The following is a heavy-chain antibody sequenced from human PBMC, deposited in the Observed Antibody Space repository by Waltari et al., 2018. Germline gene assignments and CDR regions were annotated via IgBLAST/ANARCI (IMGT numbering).Heavy chain of an antibody. D-gene: IGHD4-17*01. CDR1: GYTFTRYG. CDR3: ARGAPYGDYLPCDY. J-gene: IGHJ4*02. V-gene: IGHV1-18*04. CDR2: VSTHNGDT. Sequence: QVQLVQSGAEVEKPGASVKVSCKAIGYTFTRYGISWVRQAPGQGLEWMGWVSTHNGDTDYAKKFQGRVTMATDTFMNTAYMELRSLRPDDTSVYYCARGAPYGDYLPCDYWGQGTLVTVSS.